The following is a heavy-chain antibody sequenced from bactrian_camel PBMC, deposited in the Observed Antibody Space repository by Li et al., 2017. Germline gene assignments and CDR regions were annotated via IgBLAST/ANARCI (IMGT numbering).Heavy chain of an antibody. J-gene: IGHJ4*01. CDR2: IDSDGLA. CDR3: ATFLPEVVTGAVNY. V-gene: IGHV3S67*01. D-gene: IGHD8*01. CDR1: GFTFRASA. Sequence: VQLVESGGDLVQPGGSLKLSCAASGFTFRASAMSWVRQAPGKEREGVAVIDSDGLAKYADSVKGRFTISQDNAKNTLYLQLNGLKSEDTGLYYCATFLPEVVTGAVNYWGQGTQVTVS.